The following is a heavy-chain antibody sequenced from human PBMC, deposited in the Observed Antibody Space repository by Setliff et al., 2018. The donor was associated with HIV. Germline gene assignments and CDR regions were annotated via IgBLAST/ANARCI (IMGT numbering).Heavy chain of an antibody. V-gene: IGHV4-31*03. D-gene: IGHD2-2*01. J-gene: IGHJ4*02. CDR1: GGSISSDGHY. CDR2: MFHSGTT. Sequence: SETLSLTCTVSGGSISSDGHYWSWIRQHPEKGLEWIGYMFHSGTTYYNPSLKSRVTIAADTSKNHFTLKSSPVSAADTAVYYCARFDHASIDYWGQGTLVTVSS. CDR3: ARFDHASIDY.